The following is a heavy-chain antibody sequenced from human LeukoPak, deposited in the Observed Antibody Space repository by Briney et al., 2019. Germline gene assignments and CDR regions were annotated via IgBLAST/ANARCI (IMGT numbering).Heavy chain of an antibody. CDR3: ARSGSYHLDY. Sequence: GRSLRLSCAASGFTFSSYAMHWVRQAPGKGLEWVAVISYDGSNKYYADSVKGRFTISRDNSKNTLYLQMNSLRAEDTAVYYCARSGSYHLDYWGQGTLVTVSS. J-gene: IGHJ4*02. V-gene: IGHV3-30-3*01. CDR1: GFTFSSYA. D-gene: IGHD1-26*01. CDR2: ISYDGSNK.